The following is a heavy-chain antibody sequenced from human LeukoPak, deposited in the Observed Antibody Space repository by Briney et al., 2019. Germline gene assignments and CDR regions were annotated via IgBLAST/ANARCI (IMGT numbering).Heavy chain of an antibody. Sequence: KPGGSLRLSCAASGFTFSDYYMSWIRQAPGKGLEWVSFISSSAGYTNYADSVKGRFTISRDNSKNTLYLQMNSLRPEDTALYYCARLRGYGAYQYNGMDVWGQGTTVTVSS. J-gene: IGHJ6*02. CDR2: ISSSAGYT. D-gene: IGHD5-12*01. CDR1: GFTFSDYY. CDR3: ARLRGYGAYQYNGMDV. V-gene: IGHV3-11*06.